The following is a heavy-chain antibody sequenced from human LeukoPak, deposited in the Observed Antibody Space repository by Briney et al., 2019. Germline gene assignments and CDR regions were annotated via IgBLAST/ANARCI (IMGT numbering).Heavy chain of an antibody. CDR3: ARDQLARGSPTLKEEYYFDC. D-gene: IGHD1-1*01. J-gene: IGHJ4*02. V-gene: IGHV4-4*07. CDR2: IYTSGST. CDR1: DGSISSYY. Sequence: SETLSLTCTVSDGSISSYYWSWIRQPAGKGLEWIGRIYTSGSTNYNPSLKSRVTMSVDTSKNQFSLKLSSVTAADTAVYYCARDQLARGSPTLKEEYYFDCWGQGTLVTVSS.